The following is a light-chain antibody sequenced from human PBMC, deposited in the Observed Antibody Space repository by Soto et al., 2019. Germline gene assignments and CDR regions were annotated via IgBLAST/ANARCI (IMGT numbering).Light chain of an antibody. Sequence: QSALIQPASVSGSPGQSITISCTGTSSDIGGYNSVSWYQQHPGKAPKLVIYAVSNRPSGVSSRFSGFKSGNTASLTMSGLQAEDEATYYCSSYTTSSTLLIFGGGTKLTVL. CDR1: SSDIGGYNS. J-gene: IGLJ2*01. CDR2: AVS. CDR3: SSYTTSSTLLI. V-gene: IGLV2-14*01.